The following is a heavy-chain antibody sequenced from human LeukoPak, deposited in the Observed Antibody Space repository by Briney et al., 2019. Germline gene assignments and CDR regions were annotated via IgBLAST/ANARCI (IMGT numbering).Heavy chain of an antibody. CDR1: GYTFTNYD. Sequence: ASVKVSCEASGYTFTNYDINWVRQATGQGLEWMGWMNPNSGNKGYAQNFQGRVTITGNTSISTVYMELSSLRYEDTAVYYCARGQVRILEWLEDYWGQGTLVTVSS. D-gene: IGHD3-3*01. V-gene: IGHV1-8*03. CDR2: MNPNSGNK. CDR3: ARGQVRILEWLEDY. J-gene: IGHJ4*02.